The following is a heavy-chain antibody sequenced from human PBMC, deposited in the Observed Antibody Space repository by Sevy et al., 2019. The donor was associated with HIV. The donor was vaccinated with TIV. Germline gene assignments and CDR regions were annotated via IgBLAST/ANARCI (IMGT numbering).Heavy chain of an antibody. CDR2: IIPILGIA. Sequence: ASVKVSCKASGGTFSSYAISWVRQAPGQGLEWMGRIIPILGIANYAQKFQGRVTITADKSTSTAYMELSSLRSEDTAVYYCANLPSGVGYCSSTSCLGMDVWGQGTTVTVSS. D-gene: IGHD2-2*01. CDR1: GGTFSSYA. V-gene: IGHV1-69*04. J-gene: IGHJ6*02. CDR3: ANLPSGVGYCSSTSCLGMDV.